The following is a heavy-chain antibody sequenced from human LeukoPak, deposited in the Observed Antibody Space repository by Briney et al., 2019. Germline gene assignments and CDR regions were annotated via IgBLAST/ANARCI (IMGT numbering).Heavy chain of an antibody. V-gene: IGHV3-30*04. Sequence: GGSLRLSCAASGFTFSSYAMHWVRQAPGKGLEWVAVISYDGSNKYYADSVKGRFTISRDNSKNTLYLQMNGLRAEDTAVYYCAREPQLLYYYYYMDVWGKGTTVTVSS. CDR2: ISYDGSNK. CDR3: AREPQLLYYYYYMDV. CDR1: GFTFSSYA. D-gene: IGHD2-2*01. J-gene: IGHJ6*03.